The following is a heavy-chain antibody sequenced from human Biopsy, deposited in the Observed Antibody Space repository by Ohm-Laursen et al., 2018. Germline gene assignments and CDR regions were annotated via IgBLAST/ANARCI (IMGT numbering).Heavy chain of an antibody. CDR2: IYYSGTT. CDR1: GESMGTYY. CDR3: ARVRGGFLEWFDY. J-gene: IGHJ5*01. D-gene: IGHD3-3*01. V-gene: IGHV4-59*01. Sequence: SETLFLTCTVSGESMGTYYWSWIRQPPGKVMEWIASIYYSGTTHKNPSLKSRVTISVDTSQGLLSLDLSSVAAADTAVYYCARVRGGFLEWFDYWGQGTLVTVSS.